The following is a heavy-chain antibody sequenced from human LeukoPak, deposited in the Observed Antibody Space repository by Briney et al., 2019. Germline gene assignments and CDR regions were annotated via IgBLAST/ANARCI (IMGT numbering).Heavy chain of an antibody. CDR1: GGSISSYY. CDR3: VSHGYNNYDDAFDI. V-gene: IGHV4-59*08. J-gene: IGHJ3*02. CDR2: ISHSGST. Sequence: SETLSLTCTVSGGSISSYYWSWIRQPPGKGLEWIGYISHSGSTKYNASLESRVTISSDTSMHQFSLKLTSVTATDTAMYYCVSHGYNNYDDAFDIWGQGTMVTVSS. D-gene: IGHD4-4*01.